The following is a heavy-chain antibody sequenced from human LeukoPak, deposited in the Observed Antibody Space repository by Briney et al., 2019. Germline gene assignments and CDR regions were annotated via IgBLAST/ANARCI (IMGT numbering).Heavy chain of an antibody. CDR1: GFTFDDYA. V-gene: IGHV3-9*01. CDR2: ISWNSGSI. D-gene: IGHD6-19*01. J-gene: IGHJ4*02. Sequence: GGSLRLSCAASGFTFDDYAMHWVRQAPGKGLESVSGISWNSGSIGYADSVKGRFTISRDNSKNTLYLQMSSLRAEDTAVYYCAKGGQWLVQESFDYWGQGTLVTVSS. CDR3: AKGGQWLVQESFDY.